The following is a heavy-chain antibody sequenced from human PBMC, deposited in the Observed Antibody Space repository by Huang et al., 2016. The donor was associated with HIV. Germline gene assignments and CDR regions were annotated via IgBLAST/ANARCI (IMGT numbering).Heavy chain of an antibody. Sequence: QVQLVQSGAEVKKVGSSVKVSCKASGGTFSNYAISWVRLAPGHGLEWMGGIIPIFGTANFAQKFQGRVTITADGSTSIAYLELSSLRSEDTAVYFCARQLYDNTGYLMGARLHDWGQGTLVTVSS. J-gene: IGHJ4*02. D-gene: IGHD3-22*01. CDR1: GGTFSNYA. CDR2: IIPIFGTA. CDR3: ARQLYDNTGYLMGARLHD. V-gene: IGHV1-69*13.